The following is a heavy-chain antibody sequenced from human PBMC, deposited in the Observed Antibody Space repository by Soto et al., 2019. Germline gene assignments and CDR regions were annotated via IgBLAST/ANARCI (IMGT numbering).Heavy chain of an antibody. J-gene: IGHJ5*02. CDR1: GDSLSSRSHF. CDR3: ARDGPSGIDNWFDP. V-gene: IGHV4-61*01. D-gene: IGHD2-15*01. CDR2: IIYSGSS. Sequence: NPSETLSLTCTVSGDSLSSRSHFWSWIRQPPGKGLEWIGYIIYSGSSNYNPSFRSRVTISLDTSRNQFSLRLSSVTAADTAVYYSARDGPSGIDNWFDPWGQGTLVTVSS.